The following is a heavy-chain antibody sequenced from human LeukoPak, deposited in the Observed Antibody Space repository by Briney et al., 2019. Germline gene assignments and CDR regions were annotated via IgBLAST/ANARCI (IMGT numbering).Heavy chain of an antibody. CDR1: GGSINSIDYY. Sequence: SETLSLTCTVSGGSINSIDYYWGWIRQPPGKGLEWIGSIFHTGNSYYNPSLKSRVSMSVDTSKNHFSLNLTSVTAADTAVYYCARDSTSEGVWIRGVSYYGMDVWGQGTTVTVSS. J-gene: IGHJ6*02. CDR3: ARDSTSEGVWIRGVSYYGMDV. V-gene: IGHV4-39*07. CDR2: IFHTGNS. D-gene: IGHD3-10*01.